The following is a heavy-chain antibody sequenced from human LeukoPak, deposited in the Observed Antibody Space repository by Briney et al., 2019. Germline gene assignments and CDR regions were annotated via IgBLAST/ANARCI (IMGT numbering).Heavy chain of an antibody. V-gene: IGHV1-69*04. CDR2: IIPILGIA. J-gene: IGHJ5*02. D-gene: IGHD3-16*02. CDR1: GGTFSSYA. CDR3: AREWVTFGGVIAAYNWFDP. Sequence: SVKVSCKASGGTFSSYAISWVRQAPGQGLEWMGRIIPILGIANYAQKFQGRVTITADKSTSTAYVELSSLRSEDTAVYYCAREWVTFGGVIAAYNWFDPWGQGTLVTVSS.